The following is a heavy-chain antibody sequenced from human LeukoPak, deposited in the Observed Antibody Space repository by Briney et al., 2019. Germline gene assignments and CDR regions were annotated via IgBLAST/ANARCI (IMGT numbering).Heavy chain of an antibody. V-gene: IGHV3-23*01. J-gene: IGHJ4*02. D-gene: IGHD3-9*01. CDR2: ITGSGDST. CDR3: AKWGDYDILTGYYDSDY. CDR1: GFMFSNYA. Sequence: PGGSLRLSCAASGFMFSNYAMSGVRHAPGKGLEWVSAITGSGDSTYYADSVKGRFTISRDNSKNTLYLQVNSLRAEDTAVYYCAKWGDYDILTGYYDSDYWGQGTLVTVSS.